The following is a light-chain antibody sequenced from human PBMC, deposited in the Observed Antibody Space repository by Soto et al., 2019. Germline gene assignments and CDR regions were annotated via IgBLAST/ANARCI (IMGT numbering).Light chain of an antibody. Sequence: EIVLTQSPATLSVSAGGTVTLSCRASQSIRTNVAWYQQLPGQAPRLLVYGASTRATGVPARFSGSGSGIEFTLTISTLQSEDSAFYVCQQYFYGPLTWTFGPGTKVQIK. V-gene: IGKV3-15*01. CDR2: GAS. J-gene: IGKJ1*01. CDR3: QQYFYGPLTWT. CDR1: QSIRTN.